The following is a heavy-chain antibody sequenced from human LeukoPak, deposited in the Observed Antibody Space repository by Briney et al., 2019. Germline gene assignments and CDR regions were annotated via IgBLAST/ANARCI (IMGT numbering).Heavy chain of an antibody. D-gene: IGHD6-19*01. V-gene: IGHV3-7*03. CDR1: GFTFSSYW. J-gene: IGHJ4*02. Sequence: GGSLRLSCAASGFTFSSYWMSWSGQAPGKGWEGVAKIKQDGSEKYYVDSVKGRFTISRDNAKNSLYLQMNSLRAEDTAVYYCARESSSGWYKLFDYWGQGTLVTVSS. CDR2: IKQDGSEK. CDR3: ARESSSGWYKLFDY.